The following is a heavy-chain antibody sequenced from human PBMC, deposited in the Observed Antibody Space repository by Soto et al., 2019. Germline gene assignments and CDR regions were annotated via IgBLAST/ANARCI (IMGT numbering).Heavy chain of an antibody. CDR3: ARLGGLGYCSGGSCPFDY. CDR2: TYYRSKWYN. D-gene: IGHD2-15*01. CDR1: GDSVSSNSAA. V-gene: IGHV6-1*01. J-gene: IGHJ4*02. Sequence: QVQLQQSGPGLVKPSQTLSLTCAISGDSVSSNSAAWNWIRQSPSRGLEWLGRTYYRSKWYNDYAVSVKSRITINPDTSKNQFSLQLNSVTPEDTAVYYCARLGGLGYCSGGSCPFDYWGKGTLVTVSS.